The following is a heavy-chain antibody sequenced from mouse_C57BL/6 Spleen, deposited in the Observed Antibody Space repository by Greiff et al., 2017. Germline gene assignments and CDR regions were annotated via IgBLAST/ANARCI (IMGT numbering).Heavy chain of an antibody. V-gene: IGHV1-82*01. CDR3: ARAYSNYVGFAY. CDR1: GYAFSSSW. CDR2: IYPGDGDT. D-gene: IGHD2-5*01. J-gene: IGHJ3*01. Sequence: VQLQQSGPELVKPGASVKISCKASGYAFSSSWMNWVKQRPGKGLEWIGRIYPGDGDTNYNGKFKGKATLTADKSSSTAYMQLSSLTSEDSAVYFCARAYSNYVGFAYWGQGTLVTVSA.